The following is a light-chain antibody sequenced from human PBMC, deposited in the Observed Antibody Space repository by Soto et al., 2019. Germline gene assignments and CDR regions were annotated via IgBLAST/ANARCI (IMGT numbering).Light chain of an antibody. CDR3: RSYDSSLSGWV. CDR1: SSNIGAGYD. J-gene: IGLJ3*02. Sequence: QAVVTQPPSVSGAPGQRVTISCTGSSSNIGAGYDVHWYQQLPGTAPKLLIYGNSNRPSGVPDRFSGSKSGTSASLAITGPQAEDEADYYCRSYDSSLSGWVFGGGTPLTVL. CDR2: GNS. V-gene: IGLV1-40*01.